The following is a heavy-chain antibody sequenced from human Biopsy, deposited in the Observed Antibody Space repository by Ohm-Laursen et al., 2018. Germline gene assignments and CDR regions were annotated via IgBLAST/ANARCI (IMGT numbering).Heavy chain of an antibody. CDR3: ARDRGYYSDRTVPGYFDL. J-gene: IGHJ2*01. V-gene: IGHV4-59*01. CDR2: VYYTGST. Sequence: SETLSLTCTVSGGSITSYYRSWIRRPPGKGLEWIGYVYYTGSTGYNPSLQSRVTISVDTSKNHFSLRLRSVTPADTAIYYCARDRGYYSDRTVPGYFDLWGRGTLVTVSS. D-gene: IGHD3-22*01. CDR1: GGSITSYY.